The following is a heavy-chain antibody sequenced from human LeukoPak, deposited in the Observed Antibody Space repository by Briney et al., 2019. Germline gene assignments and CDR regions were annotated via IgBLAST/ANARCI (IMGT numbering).Heavy chain of an antibody. CDR2: IIPFFGTV. CDR3: ARDDISTDGTDHWFDP. Sequence: SVKVSCKASGGTFSDHGFSWVRQAPGQGLEWMGGIIPFFGTVHYAQTFEGRVTISADESTSTVYLALNSLTAEDTAVYYCARDDISTDGTDHWFDPWGQGTLVIVSS. D-gene: IGHD5-24*01. CDR1: GGTFSDHG. V-gene: IGHV1-69*13. J-gene: IGHJ5*02.